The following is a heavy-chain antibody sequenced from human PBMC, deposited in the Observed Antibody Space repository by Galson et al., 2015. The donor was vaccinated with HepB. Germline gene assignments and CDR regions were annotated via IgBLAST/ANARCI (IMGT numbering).Heavy chain of an antibody. Sequence: SVKVSCKASGYTFSSYDINWVRQANGQGLEWMGWMNPNSGDTGSAQRFQGRVTMTTNTPIGTAYMELSSLRSEDTAVYYCARVPRSDSWSGYYTGGYYYGMDVWGQGTTVTVSS. CDR1: GYTFSSYD. CDR2: MNPNSGDT. V-gene: IGHV1-8*01. J-gene: IGHJ6*02. D-gene: IGHD3-3*01. CDR3: ARVPRSDSWSGYYTGGYYYGMDV.